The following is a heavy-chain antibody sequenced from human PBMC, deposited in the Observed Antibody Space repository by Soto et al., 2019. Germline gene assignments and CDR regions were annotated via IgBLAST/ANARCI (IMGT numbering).Heavy chain of an antibody. CDR1: GFTFSGSA. D-gene: IGHD4-17*01. V-gene: IGHV3-73*01. CDR2: IRTKLTNYAT. CDR3: TFLRGREFGDYGWSGYFDY. Sequence: EVQLVESGGGLVQPGGSLKVSCAASGFTFSGSAMHWVRQASGKGLEWVGRIRTKLTNYATEYGASVKGRFTISRDDSENTAYLQMNSLRTEATAVYYCTFLRGREFGDYGWSGYFDYWGQGILVTVSS. J-gene: IGHJ4*02.